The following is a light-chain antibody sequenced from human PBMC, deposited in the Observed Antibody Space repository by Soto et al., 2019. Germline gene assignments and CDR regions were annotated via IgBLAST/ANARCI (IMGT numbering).Light chain of an antibody. CDR3: QQYGSSQYT. V-gene: IGKV3-20*01. Sequence: DIVLTQSPASLSLSPGERATLSCRASQSVSTSYFSWYQHKPGKAPRLLTYGASSRATGIPDRFSGSGSGTDFTLTISRLEPEDFAVYYCQQYGSSQYTFGQGTKLEIK. CDR1: QSVSTSY. J-gene: IGKJ2*01. CDR2: GAS.